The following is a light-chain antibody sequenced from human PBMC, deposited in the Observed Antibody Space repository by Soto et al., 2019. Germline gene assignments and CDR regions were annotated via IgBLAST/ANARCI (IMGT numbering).Light chain of an antibody. J-gene: IGLJ1*01. V-gene: IGLV1-40*01. CDR3: ESYDSSVSGSKI. CDR2: GNN. CDR1: RAAYD. Sequence: QCVLTRPPSVPGAPGQRVTITCTGSRAAYDVHWYQQVPGTAPKLLIHGNNNRPAGVPERFSASNTGTSASLAITGLQAEDEADYYCESYDSSVSGSKIFGSGTKVTVL.